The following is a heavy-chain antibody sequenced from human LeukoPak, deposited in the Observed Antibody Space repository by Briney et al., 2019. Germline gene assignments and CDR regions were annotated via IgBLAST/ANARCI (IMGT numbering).Heavy chain of an antibody. V-gene: IGHV1-46*01. CDR3: ARSRPLDAFGI. CDR2: INPSGGST. Sequence: ASVKVSCKASGYTFTSYGISWVRQAPGQGLEWMGIINPSGGSTSYAQKFQGRVTMTRDTSTSTVYMELSSLRSEDTAVYYCARSRPLDAFGIWGQGTMVTVSS. J-gene: IGHJ3*02. CDR1: GYTFTSYG.